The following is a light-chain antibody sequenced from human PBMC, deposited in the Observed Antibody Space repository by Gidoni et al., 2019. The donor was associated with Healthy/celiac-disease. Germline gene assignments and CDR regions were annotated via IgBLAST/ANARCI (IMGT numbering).Light chain of an antibody. CDR2: TVS. CDR1: Q. V-gene: IGKV2-30*01. CDR3: MQGTQWMGYT. J-gene: IGKJ2*01. Sequence: DLVMTQSPLSLPVNLGQPASIPCRSSQGQSPRRLIYTVSNRDSGVTDRFSGSGSGTDFTLKISRVEAEDVGVYYCMQGTQWMGYTFGQGTKLEIK.